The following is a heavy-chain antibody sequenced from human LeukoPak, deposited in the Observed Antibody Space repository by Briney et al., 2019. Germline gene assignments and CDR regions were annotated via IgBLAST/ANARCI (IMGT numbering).Heavy chain of an antibody. D-gene: IGHD6-13*01. Sequence: WASVKVSCTASGGTFSSYAISWVRQAPGQGLEWMGRIIPILGIANYAQKFQGRVTITADKSTSTAYMELSSLRSEDTAVYYCASSAKISSSWTFPFDYWGQGTLVTVSS. CDR1: GGTFSSYA. V-gene: IGHV1-69*04. CDR3: ASSAKISSSWTFPFDY. J-gene: IGHJ4*02. CDR2: IIPILGIA.